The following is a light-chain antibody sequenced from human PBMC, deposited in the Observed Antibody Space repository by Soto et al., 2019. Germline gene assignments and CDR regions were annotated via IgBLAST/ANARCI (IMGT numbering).Light chain of an antibody. J-gene: IGKJ2*01. V-gene: IGKV1-5*03. CDR1: QSISSW. CDR3: QQYNSYPYT. CDR2: KAS. Sequence: DIPMTQSPSTLSASVGDRVTITCRASQSISSWLAWYQQKPGKAPKLLIYKASSLESGVPSRFSGSGSGTEFTLTISSLQPDDFGTYYCQQYNSYPYTFGQGTKLEIK.